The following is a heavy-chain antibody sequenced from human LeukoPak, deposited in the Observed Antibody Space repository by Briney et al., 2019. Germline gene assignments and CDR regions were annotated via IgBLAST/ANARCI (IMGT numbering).Heavy chain of an antibody. CDR1: RFTFSTYA. CDR2: IWYDGSNK. V-gene: IGHV3-33*08. Sequence: GGSLRLSCAASRFTFSTYAMTWVRQAPGKGLEWVAVIWYDGSNKYYADSVKGRFTISRDNSKNALYLQMNSLRAEDTAVYYCARDGTEGGYFDYWGQGTLVTVSS. J-gene: IGHJ4*02. D-gene: IGHD1-26*01. CDR3: ARDGTEGGYFDY.